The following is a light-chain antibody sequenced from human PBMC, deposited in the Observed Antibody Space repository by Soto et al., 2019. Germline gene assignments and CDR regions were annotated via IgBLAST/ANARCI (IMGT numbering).Light chain of an antibody. J-gene: IGLJ2*01. Sequence: QSVLTQPASVSGSPGQSITISCSGTSSDVGSYDHVSWYQQHPGKAPKLMIYEVSNRPSGVSNRFSGSKSGNTASLTISGLQAEDEADYYCSSYTSSSTLVFGGGTKVTVL. CDR3: SSYTSSSTLV. CDR1: SSDVGSYDH. CDR2: EVS. V-gene: IGLV2-14*01.